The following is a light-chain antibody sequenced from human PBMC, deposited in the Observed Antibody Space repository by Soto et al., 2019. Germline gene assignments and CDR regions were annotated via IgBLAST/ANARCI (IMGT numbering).Light chain of an antibody. Sequence: EIAMTQSPLSLAVTPGEPASISCRSSQTLLHSNGYTYSDWYLQKPGQSPQLLIYLGSNRASGVPDRFSGSGSGTDFTLKISRVEAEDVGIFYCMQGLRPMYTFGQGTKLEIK. CDR1: QTLLHSNGYTY. J-gene: IGKJ2*01. V-gene: IGKV2-28*01. CDR2: LGS. CDR3: MQGLRPMYT.